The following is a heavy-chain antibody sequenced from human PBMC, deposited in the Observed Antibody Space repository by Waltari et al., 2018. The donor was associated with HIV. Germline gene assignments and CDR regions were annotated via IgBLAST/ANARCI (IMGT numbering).Heavy chain of an antibody. V-gene: IGHV4-38-2*01. Sequence: HVQLQESGPGLVKPSETLSLTCAVSGFSISSDFYWGWIRQPPGKGLERIGSIFHSRNTYYNPSLKSRVTISVDTSKNQFSLKLTSMTAADTAVYYCARGDGVRDGYNLVDYWGQGTLVTVSS. CDR3: ARGDGVRDGYNLVDY. J-gene: IGHJ4*02. CDR2: IFHSRNT. D-gene: IGHD5-12*01. CDR1: GFSISSDFY.